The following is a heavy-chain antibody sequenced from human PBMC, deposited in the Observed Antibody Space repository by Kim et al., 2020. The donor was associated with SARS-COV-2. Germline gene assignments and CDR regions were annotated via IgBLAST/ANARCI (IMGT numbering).Heavy chain of an antibody. V-gene: IGHV3-53*01. D-gene: IGHD2-15*01. CDR2: IYTDGRT. J-gene: IGHJ5*01. CDR3: ASAEYSGGWLGS. Sequence: GGSLRLSCAASGFFLSSNYLSWVRQIPGKGLEWVSLIYTDGRTFYADSVKGRFTNSRDNSKNTVFLQMNSLRADDAAVYYCASAEYSGGWLGSWGQGTLVTVSS. CDR1: GFFLSSNY.